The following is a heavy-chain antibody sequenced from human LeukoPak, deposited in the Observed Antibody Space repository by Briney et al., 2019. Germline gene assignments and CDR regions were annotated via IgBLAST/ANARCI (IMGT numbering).Heavy chain of an antibody. Sequence: PGGSLRLSCAASGFTFTSYDMNWVRQAPGKGLAWLSYIDTIASDIHYAGSVKGRFTISRDNAENSVFLQMNNLRDEDTAVYYCARNTGGTAYYDNWGQGTLVTVSS. CDR2: IDTIASDI. CDR3: ARNTGGTAYYDN. D-gene: IGHD3-22*01. V-gene: IGHV3-48*02. J-gene: IGHJ1*01. CDR1: GFTFTSYD.